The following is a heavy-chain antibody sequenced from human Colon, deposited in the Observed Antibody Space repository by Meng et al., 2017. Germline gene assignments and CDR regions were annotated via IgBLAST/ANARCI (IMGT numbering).Heavy chain of an antibody. CDR1: GGSVSSGSHY. Sequence: QVRLQASGPGLVRPSETLSLPWTVSGGSVSSGSHYWSWIRQPPGKGLEWIGYIDYSRSINYYPSLKSRVTMSVDTSKNQFSLNLSSVTAADTAVYYCAGGPWELDYWGQGTLVTVSS. J-gene: IGHJ4*02. D-gene: IGHD1-26*01. CDR2: IDYSRSI. V-gene: IGHV4-61*01. CDR3: AGGPWELDY.